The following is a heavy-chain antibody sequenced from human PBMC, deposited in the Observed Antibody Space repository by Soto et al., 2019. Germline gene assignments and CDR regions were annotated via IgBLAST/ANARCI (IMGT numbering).Heavy chain of an antibody. D-gene: IGHD2-21*01. CDR2: INPNSGGT. CDR1: GYSFTGYY. Sequence: ASLKVSCKASGYSFTGYYIHWVRHAPGLGLEWMGWINPNSGGTNFPQWFQARVTLTRDSSTSTAYRGLSGQCSDATAVYFCARVAHSYANSFDYWGQGTVVTVS. V-gene: IGHV1-2*02. J-gene: IGHJ4*02. CDR3: ARVAHSYANSFDY.